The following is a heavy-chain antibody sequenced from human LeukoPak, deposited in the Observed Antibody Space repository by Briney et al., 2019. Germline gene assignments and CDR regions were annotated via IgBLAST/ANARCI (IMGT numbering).Heavy chain of an antibody. CDR1: SYSISSGYY. J-gene: IGHJ4*02. V-gene: IGHV4-38-2*02. CDR2: IFRSGST. D-gene: IGHD4-11*01. CDR3: ARDPHDYSIIYFDY. Sequence: PSETLSLTCTVSSYSISSGYYWGWIRQPPRKGLEWIESIFRSGSTYYNPSLKSRLTISVDTSKNQFSLNLNSVTAADTAIYYCARDPHDYSIIYFDYWGQGILVTVSS.